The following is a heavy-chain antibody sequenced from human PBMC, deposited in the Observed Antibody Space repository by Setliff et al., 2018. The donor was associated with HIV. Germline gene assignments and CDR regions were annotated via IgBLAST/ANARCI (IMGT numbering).Heavy chain of an antibody. V-gene: IGHV4-38-2*01. D-gene: IGHD4-17*01. J-gene: IGHJ3*01. CDR3: ARVQMAYAAFDV. CDR1: GYSISSGFN. CDR2: IYHVGTT. Sequence: SETLSLTCAVSGYSISSGFNWGWIRQSPEKGLEWIGNIYHVGTTYYNPSLESRVTISVDTSKHQSSLKLSSVTAADMAVYYCARVQMAYAAFDVWGQGTMVTVSS.